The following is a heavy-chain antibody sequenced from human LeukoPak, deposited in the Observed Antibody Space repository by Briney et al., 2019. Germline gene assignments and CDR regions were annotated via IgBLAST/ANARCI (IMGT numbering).Heavy chain of an antibody. D-gene: IGHD5-18*01. CDR2: ISYDGSRK. CDR3: AKAEGRGYSYGHSPYYFDY. CDR1: GFSLRNYA. Sequence: PGGSLRLSCAASGFSLRNYAFYWVRQAPGKGLEWVAAISYDGSRKYFAESLKGRFTISRDNSENTVYLQMNTLSAEDTAVYYCAKAEGRGYSYGHSPYYFDYWGQGTLVTVSS. V-gene: IGHV3-30-3*01. J-gene: IGHJ4*02.